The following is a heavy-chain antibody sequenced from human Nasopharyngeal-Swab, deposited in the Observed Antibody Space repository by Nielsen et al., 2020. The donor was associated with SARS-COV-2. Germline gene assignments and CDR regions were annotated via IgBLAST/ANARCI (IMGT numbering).Heavy chain of an antibody. Sequence: GESLKISCAASGFTFSSYGMHWVRQAPGKGLEWVAVISYDGSNKYNADSVKGRFTISRDNSKNTLYLQMNSLRAEDTAVYYCAKEPSSGSYPSWGQGTLVTVSS. CDR3: AKEPSSGSYPS. D-gene: IGHD1-26*01. CDR2: ISYDGSNK. V-gene: IGHV3-30*18. J-gene: IGHJ4*02. CDR1: GFTFSSYG.